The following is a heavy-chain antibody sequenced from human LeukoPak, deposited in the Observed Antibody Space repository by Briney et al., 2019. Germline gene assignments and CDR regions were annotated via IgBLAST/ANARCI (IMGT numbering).Heavy chain of an antibody. D-gene: IGHD4-17*01. CDR2: ISYDGSNK. Sequence: GGSLRLSCAASGFTFSSYGMHWVRQAPGKGLEWVAVISYDGSNKYYADSVKGRFTISRDNSKNTLYLQMTSLRAEDTAVYYCAKPDTDDYGDYGWGPAEYFQHWGQGTLVTVSS. V-gene: IGHV3-30*18. CDR3: AKPDTDDYGDYGWGPAEYFQH. J-gene: IGHJ1*01. CDR1: GFTFSSYG.